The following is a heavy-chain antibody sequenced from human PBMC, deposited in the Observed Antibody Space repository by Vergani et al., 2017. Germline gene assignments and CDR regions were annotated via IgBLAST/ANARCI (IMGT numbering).Heavy chain of an antibody. Sequence: EMQLLESGGGLVQPGGSLRLSCAASGFTFSDYAMNWGRQAPGKGLEWVSSISGSGGNTYYAASVKGRFTISRDNSKNVLSLQMNSLRAEDTAVYYCAKQGCTSATCYTNFWGQGTLVTVSS. CDR1: GFTFSDYA. V-gene: IGHV3-23*01. CDR2: ISGSGGNT. J-gene: IGHJ4*02. CDR3: AKQGCTSATCYTNF. D-gene: IGHD2-2*02.